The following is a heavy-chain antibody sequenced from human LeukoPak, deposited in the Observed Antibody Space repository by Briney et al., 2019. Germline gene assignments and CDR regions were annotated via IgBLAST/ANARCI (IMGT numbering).Heavy chain of an antibody. CDR3: ARDYCSSTSCPYYYYYYMDV. J-gene: IGHJ6*03. CDR2: ISSSSSYI. Sequence: PGGSLRLSCAASGFTFSSYSMNWVRQAPGKGLEWVSSISSSSSYIYYADSVKGRFTISRDNAKNSLYLQMNSLRAEDTAVYYCARDYCSSTSCPYYYYYYMDVWGKGTTVAISS. V-gene: IGHV3-21*01. D-gene: IGHD2-2*01. CDR1: GFTFSSYS.